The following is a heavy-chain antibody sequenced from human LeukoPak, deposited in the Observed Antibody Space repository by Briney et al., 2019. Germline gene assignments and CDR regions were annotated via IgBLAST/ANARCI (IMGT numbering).Heavy chain of an antibody. Sequence: PETLSVTSIVSVGSISNYYGCSIRPPPGKGGEWRSYIYYSVITNYNPSLKSRVTISVDASKSQFSLILSSVTAADTAVYYCARYRFDSGSYCFDYWGQGTLVTVSS. CDR3: ARYRFDSGSYCFDY. D-gene: IGHD3-10*01. J-gene: IGHJ4*02. V-gene: IGHV4-59*08. CDR1: VGSISNYY. CDR2: IYYSVIT.